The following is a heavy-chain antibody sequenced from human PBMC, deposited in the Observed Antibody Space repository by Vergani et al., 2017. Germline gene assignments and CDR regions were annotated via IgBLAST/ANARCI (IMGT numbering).Heavy chain of an antibody. V-gene: IGHV1-69*04. Sequence: QVQLVQSGAEVKKPGSSVKVSCKASGGTFSSYAISWVRQAPGQGLEWMGRIIPILGIANYAQKFQGRVTITAAKSTSTAYMELSSLRSEDTAVYYCAKVGYFDWLGGYGMDVWGQGTTVTVSS. CDR3: AKVGYFDWLGGYGMDV. CDR2: IIPILGIA. CDR1: GGTFSSYA. J-gene: IGHJ6*02. D-gene: IGHD3-9*01.